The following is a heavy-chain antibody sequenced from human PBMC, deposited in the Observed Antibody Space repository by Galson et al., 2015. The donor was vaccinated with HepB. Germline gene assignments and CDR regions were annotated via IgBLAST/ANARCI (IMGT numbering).Heavy chain of an antibody. V-gene: IGHV5-51*03. CDR2: IYPGDSDT. CDR3: ARRGQYCSSTSCYMDY. Sequence: SGAEVKKPGESLKISCKGSGYSFTSYWISWVRQMPGKGLEWMGIIYPGDSDTRYSPSFQGQVTISADKSISTAYLQWSSLKASDTAMYYCARRGQYCSSTSCYMDYWGQGTLVTVSS. J-gene: IGHJ4*02. CDR1: GYSFTSYW. D-gene: IGHD2-2*02.